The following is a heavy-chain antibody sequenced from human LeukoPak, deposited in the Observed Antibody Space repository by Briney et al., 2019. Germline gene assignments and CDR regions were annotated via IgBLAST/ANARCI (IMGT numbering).Heavy chain of an antibody. J-gene: IGHJ3*02. CDR3: VRVFQVMGSGWYGDAFDM. CDR1: GFSLASFW. V-gene: IGHV3-74*01. D-gene: IGHD6-13*01. Sequence: GESLRLSCTASGFSLASFWIHWVRQVPGEGLEWASRVSPEGDKTYADSVKGRFTISRDIGGNGVYLQMENLRVEDTGRYFCVRVFQVMGSGWYGDAFDMWGQGTMVTVSA. CDR2: VSPEGDKT.